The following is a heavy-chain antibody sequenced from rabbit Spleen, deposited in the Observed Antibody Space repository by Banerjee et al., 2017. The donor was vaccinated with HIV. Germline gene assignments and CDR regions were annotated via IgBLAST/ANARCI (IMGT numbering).Heavy chain of an antibody. CDR2: IYGGDGIST. D-gene: IGHD2-1*01. CDR1: GFSFSSGFD. V-gene: IGHV1S45*01. Sequence: QEQLVESGGDLVKPEGSLTLTCTASGFSFSSGFDMCWVRQAPGKGLEWIACIYGGDGISTAYASWAKGRFTVSKTSSTTVTLQMTSLTAADTATYFCARAYVADDCLNLWGPGTLVTVS. CDR3: ARAYVADDCLNL. J-gene: IGHJ4*01.